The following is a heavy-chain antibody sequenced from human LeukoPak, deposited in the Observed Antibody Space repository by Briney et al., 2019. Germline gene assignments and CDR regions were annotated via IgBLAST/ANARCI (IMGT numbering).Heavy chain of an antibody. V-gene: IGHV5-51*01. CDR2: IYPGDSDT. CDR1: GYSFTSYW. CDR3: ARRLIVGATIVAFDI. J-gene: IGHJ3*02. D-gene: IGHD1-26*01. Sequence: GESLKISCKGSGYSFTSYWIGWVRQLPGKGLEWMGIIYPGDSDTRYSPSFQGQVTISADKSISTAYLQWSSLKASDTAMYYCARRLIVGATIVAFDIWGQGTMVTVSS.